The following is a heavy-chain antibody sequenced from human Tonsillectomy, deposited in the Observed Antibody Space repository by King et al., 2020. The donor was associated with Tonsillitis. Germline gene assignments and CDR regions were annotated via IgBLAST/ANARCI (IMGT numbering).Heavy chain of an antibody. J-gene: IGHJ4*02. Sequence: QLQESGPGLVKPSETLSLTCTVSGGSISSSSYYWGWIRQPPGKGLEWIGRIYYSGSTYYNPTLKSRVTISVDTSKNQFSLNLSSWPAADTAFDYCARHCRGGRCYSYFDYWGQGTLVTVSS. CDR1: GGSISSSSYY. CDR2: IYYSGST. V-gene: IGHV4-39*01. D-gene: IGHD2-15*01. CDR3: ARHCRGGRCYSYFDY.